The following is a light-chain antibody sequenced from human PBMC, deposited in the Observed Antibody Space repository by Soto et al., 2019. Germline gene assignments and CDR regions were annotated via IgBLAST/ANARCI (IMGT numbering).Light chain of an antibody. Sequence: IQLTQSPSSLSASVGNRVTITCRASQGISSYLAWYQQKPGKAPKVLIYHASNLQSGVPSRFSGSGSGTEFTLTISSLQPDDFATYYCQQYNSYSFGQGTKVDIK. CDR1: QGISSY. J-gene: IGKJ1*01. V-gene: IGKV1-9*01. CDR3: QQYNSYS. CDR2: HAS.